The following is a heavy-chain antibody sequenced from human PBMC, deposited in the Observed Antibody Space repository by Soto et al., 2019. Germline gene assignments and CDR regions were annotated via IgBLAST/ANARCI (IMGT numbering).Heavy chain of an antibody. Sequence: SETLSLTCTVSGDSISSYYWSWIRQPPGKGLEWIGYIYYSGSTNYNPSLKSRVTISVDTSKNQFSLKLSSVTAADTAVYYCARGDTGYSSSWYSYSVDYWGQGTLVTVSS. D-gene: IGHD6-13*01. CDR1: GDSISSYY. CDR2: IYYSGST. CDR3: ARGDTGYSSSWYSYSVDY. V-gene: IGHV4-59*01. J-gene: IGHJ4*02.